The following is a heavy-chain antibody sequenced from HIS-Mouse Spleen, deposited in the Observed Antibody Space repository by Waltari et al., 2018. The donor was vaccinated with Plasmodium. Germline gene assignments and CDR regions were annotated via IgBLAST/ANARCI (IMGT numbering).Heavy chain of an antibody. V-gene: IGHV3-7*01. D-gene: IGHD1-1*01. J-gene: IGHJ3*02. CDR1: GFSFSRYW. CDR3: ARGRWNHAFDI. CDR2: IKQDGSEK. Sequence: EVQLVESGGGLVQPGGSLSLSCAASGFSFSRYWMGWVRQAPGKGLEWVANIKQDGSEKYYVDSVKGRFTISRDNAKNSLYLQMNSLRAEDTAVYYCARGRWNHAFDIWGQGTMVTVSS.